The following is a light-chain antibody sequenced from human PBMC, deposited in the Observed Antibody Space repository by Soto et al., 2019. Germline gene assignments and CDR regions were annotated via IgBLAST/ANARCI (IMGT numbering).Light chain of an antibody. Sequence: NFMLTQPHSVSESPGKTVTISCTRSSGNIASSSVQWYQQRPGSAPTTVIYEDSQRFSGVPDRFSGSIDASSNSASLTISGLKTEDEADYHCSAWDDVLSVVGFGGGTQLTVL. CDR1: SGNIASSS. CDR2: EDS. V-gene: IGLV6-57*04. CDR3: SAWDDVLSVVG. J-gene: IGLJ2*01.